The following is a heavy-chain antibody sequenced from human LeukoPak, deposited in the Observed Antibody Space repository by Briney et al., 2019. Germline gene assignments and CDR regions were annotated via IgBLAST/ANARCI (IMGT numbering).Heavy chain of an antibody. V-gene: IGHV1-69*13. CDR1: GGTFSNYA. Sequence: SVKVSCKASGGTFSNYAISWVRQAPGQGLEWMGGIIPIFGTVNYAQKSQDRVTIIADEFTSTAYMELSSLRSEDTAVYYCTRSGNITVVRGVITTPAVIDYWGQGTLVTVSS. D-gene: IGHD3-10*01. J-gene: IGHJ4*02. CDR2: IIPIFGTV. CDR3: TRSGNITVVRGVITTPAVIDY.